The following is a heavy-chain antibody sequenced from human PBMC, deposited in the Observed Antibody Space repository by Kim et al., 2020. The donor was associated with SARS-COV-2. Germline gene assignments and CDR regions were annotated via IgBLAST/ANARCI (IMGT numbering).Heavy chain of an antibody. J-gene: IGHJ4*02. D-gene: IGHD2-2*01. CDR2: ISSSSSYI. CDR3: ARDLPTGYCSSTSCYLYY. V-gene: IGHV3-21*01. Sequence: GGSLRLSCAASGFTFSSYSMNWVRQAPGKGLEWVSSISSSSSYIYYADSVKGRFTISRDNAKNSLYLQMNSLRAEDTAVYYCARDLPTGYCSSTSCYLYYWGQGTRVTVSS. CDR1: GFTFSSYS.